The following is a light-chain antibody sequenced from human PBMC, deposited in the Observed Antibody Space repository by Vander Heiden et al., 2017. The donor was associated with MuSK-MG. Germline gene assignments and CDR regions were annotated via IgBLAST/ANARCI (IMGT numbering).Light chain of an antibody. CDR2: TAS. J-gene: IGKJ5*01. CDR3: QQSYNTRA. CDR1: QSISSY. V-gene: IGKV1-39*01. Sequence: DIQMTQSPSSLSASVGDRVTITCRASQSISSYLNWYQQKPGKAPKVLIYTASSLQSGVPSRFSGSGSGTDFTLTISRLQPEDFATYYCQQSYNTRAFGQGTRLEIK.